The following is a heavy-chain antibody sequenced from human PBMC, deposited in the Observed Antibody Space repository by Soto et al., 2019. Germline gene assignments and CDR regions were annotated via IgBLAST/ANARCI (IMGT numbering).Heavy chain of an antibody. CDR2: ITTSSHTI. D-gene: IGHD5-18*01. Sequence: GGSLRLSCAASGFTFGSYSMDWVRQAPGQGLEWISYITTSSHTIYYADSVRGRFTISRDNAKNSLLLQMNSLRDEDTAVYYCARHGIQVSHDVWGQGTTVTVSS. J-gene: IGHJ6*02. CDR1: GFTFGSYS. CDR3: ARHGIQVSHDV. V-gene: IGHV3-48*02.